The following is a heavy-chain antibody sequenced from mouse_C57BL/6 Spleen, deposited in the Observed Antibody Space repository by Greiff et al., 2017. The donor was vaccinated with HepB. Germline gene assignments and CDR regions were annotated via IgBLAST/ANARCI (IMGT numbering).Heavy chain of an antibody. CDR1: GYTFTDYN. Sequence: EVQLQESGPELVKPGASVKIPCKASGYTFTDYNMDWVKQSHGKSLEWIGDINPNNGGTIYNQKFKGKATLTVDKSSSTAYMELRSLTSEDTAVYYCARSGTLGNYFDYWGQGTTLTVSS. D-gene: IGHD4-1*01. J-gene: IGHJ2*01. CDR3: ARSGTLGNYFDY. CDR2: INPNNGGT. V-gene: IGHV1-18*01.